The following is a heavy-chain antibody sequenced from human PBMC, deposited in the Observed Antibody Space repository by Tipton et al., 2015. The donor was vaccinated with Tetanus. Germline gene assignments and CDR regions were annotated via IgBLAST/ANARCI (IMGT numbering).Heavy chain of an antibody. CDR3: ARIGWPENNKPGFDI. CDR2: VHYTGKD. V-gene: IGHV4-59*01. J-gene: IGHJ3*02. D-gene: IGHD1/OR15-1a*01. Sequence: TLSLTCTIYGGTFSGYYCSWIRQPPGRGLEWIGYVHYTGKDNYNPSLRSRVTLSVDTSKNQFYLQMSSVTAADTAVYYCARIGWPENNKPGFDIWGQGTMVTVSS. CDR1: GGTFSGYY.